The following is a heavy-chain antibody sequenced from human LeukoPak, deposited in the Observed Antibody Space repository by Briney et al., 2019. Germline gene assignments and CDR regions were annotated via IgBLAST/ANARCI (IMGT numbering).Heavy chain of an antibody. J-gene: IGHJ5*02. CDR3: VRLMGSGWFDP. CDR2: IYSGGNT. Sequence: PGGSLRLSCAASGFTVSSSPINWVRQAPGRGLECVSVIYSGGNTFYADSVKGRFTISRHNSENTLYLQMNSLSADDTAVYYCVRLMGSGWFDPWGQGTLVTVFS. D-gene: IGHD1-26*01. V-gene: IGHV3-53*04. CDR1: GFTVSSSP.